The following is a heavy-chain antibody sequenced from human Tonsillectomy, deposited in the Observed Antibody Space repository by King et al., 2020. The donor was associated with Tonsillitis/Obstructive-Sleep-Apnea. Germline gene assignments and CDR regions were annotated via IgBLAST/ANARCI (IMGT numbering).Heavy chain of an antibody. V-gene: IGHV1-2*06. CDR2: INPNTGAT. Sequence: QLVQSGAEVKKPGASVKVSCKASGYTFTAYSMHWLRQAPGQGLEWMGRINPNTGATNSAQKFQGRVTMTRDTSISTAYMELGSLRSDDTAVYYRVKVHFHFTSTACHPHYMDVWGKGTTVTVSS. CDR3: VKVHFHFTSTACHPHYMDV. J-gene: IGHJ6*03. CDR1: GYTFTAYS. D-gene: IGHD2-2*01.